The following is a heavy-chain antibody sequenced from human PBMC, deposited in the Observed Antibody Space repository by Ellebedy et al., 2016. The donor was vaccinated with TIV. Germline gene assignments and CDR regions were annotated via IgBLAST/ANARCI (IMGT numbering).Heavy chain of an antibody. V-gene: IGHV3-66*01. Sequence: GESLKTSCAASGITIRDHYLSWVRPAPGEGLGWVSVIHSDGSTFYADSVKGRIAISRDSSNNTLYLQMNSLRAEDTAVYYCARGITVADSRGFFYYYGLDVWGQGTTVTVFS. J-gene: IGHJ6*02. CDR3: ARGITVADSRGFFYYYGLDV. CDR2: IHSDGST. D-gene: IGHD6-19*01. CDR1: GITIRDHY.